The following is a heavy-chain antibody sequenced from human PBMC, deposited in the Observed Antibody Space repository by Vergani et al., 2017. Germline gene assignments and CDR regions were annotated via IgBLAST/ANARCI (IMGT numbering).Heavy chain of an antibody. J-gene: IGHJ5*02. CDR3: ASGSSGFFTLTSPNWFDP. CDR1: GFTFSDYY. V-gene: IGHV3-11*04. CDR2: ISNSGNTI. Sequence: VQLVESGGGLVKPGGSLRLSCAASGFTFSDYYMSWIRQAPGKGLEWVSYISNSGNTINYADSVKGRFIVSRDNAKKSLYLQMNSLRVEDTAVYYCASGSSGFFTLTSPNWFDPWGQGTLVTVS. D-gene: IGHD3-3*01.